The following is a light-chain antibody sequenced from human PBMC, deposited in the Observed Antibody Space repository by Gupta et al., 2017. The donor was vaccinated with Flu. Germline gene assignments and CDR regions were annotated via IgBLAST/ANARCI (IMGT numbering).Light chain of an antibody. Sequence: YPLPQPPSVSVAPGQTASLSCSGYILSERYVYWYQQKSGQAPVLVIYKDSKRASEIPERFSGSSSGTTATLTISGVQAEDEADYYCQASDGAATWVFGGGTRLTAL. CDR3: QASDGAATWV. J-gene: IGLJ3*02. CDR2: KDS. V-gene: IGLV3-25*03. CDR1: ILSERY.